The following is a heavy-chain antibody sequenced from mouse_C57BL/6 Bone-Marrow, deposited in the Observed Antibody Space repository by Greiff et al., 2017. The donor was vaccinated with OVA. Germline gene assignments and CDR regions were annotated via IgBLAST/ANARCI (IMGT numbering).Heavy chain of an antibody. CDR3: TIMGFAY. V-gene: IGHV14-4*01. CDR1: GFNIKDDY. J-gene: IGHJ3*01. CDR2: IDPENGDT. D-gene: IGHD1-1*02. Sequence: VQLKESGAELVRPGASVKLSCTASGFNIKDDYMHWVKQRPEQGLEWIGWIDPENGDTESASKFQGKATITADTSSNTAYLQLSSLTSEDTAVYYCTIMGFAYWGQGTLVTVSA.